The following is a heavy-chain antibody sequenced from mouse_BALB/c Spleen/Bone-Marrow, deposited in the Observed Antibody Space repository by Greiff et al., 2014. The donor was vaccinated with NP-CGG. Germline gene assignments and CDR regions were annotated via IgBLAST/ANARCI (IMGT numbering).Heavy chain of an antibody. CDR1: GYAFSSYW. CDR2: IHPGDGDT. Sequence: QVHVKQSGAELVRPGSSVKISCKASGYAFSSYWMNWVKQRPGQGLEWIGQIHPGDGDTNYNGNFKDKATLTTDKSSTTAYMQLSSLTSEDSAVYFCARGGRLTGYYFDYWGQGTTLTVSS. D-gene: IGHD4-1*01. CDR3: ARGGRLTGYYFDY. J-gene: IGHJ2*01. V-gene: IGHV1-80*01.